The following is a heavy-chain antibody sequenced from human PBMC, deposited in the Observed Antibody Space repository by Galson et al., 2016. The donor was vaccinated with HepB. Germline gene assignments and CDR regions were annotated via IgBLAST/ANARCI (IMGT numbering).Heavy chain of an antibody. V-gene: IGHV3-7*01. D-gene: IGHD2-15*01. CDR2: IAPDESKN. CDR1: GFTFTRYW. Sequence: SLRLSCAASGFTFTRYWISWVRQAPGKGLEWVANIAPDESKNTYTDFVKGRFTITIDNSKNSLYLQMNTLRSEDTAVYSCAREYSGSGRDVWGQGTTVTVSS. J-gene: IGHJ6*02. CDR3: AREYSGSGRDV.